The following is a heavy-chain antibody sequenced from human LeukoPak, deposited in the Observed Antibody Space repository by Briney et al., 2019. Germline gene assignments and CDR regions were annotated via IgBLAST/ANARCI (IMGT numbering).Heavy chain of an antibody. CDR3: ARDGYNIAGAFDI. Sequence: SETLSLTCTVSGGSISSYYWSWIRQPPGKGLEWIGYIYYSGSTNYNPSLKSRVTISVDTSKNQFSLKLSSVTAADTAVYYCARDGYNIAGAFDIWGQGTVVTVSS. CDR1: GGSISSYY. CDR2: IYYSGST. V-gene: IGHV4-59*01. J-gene: IGHJ3*02. D-gene: IGHD5-24*01.